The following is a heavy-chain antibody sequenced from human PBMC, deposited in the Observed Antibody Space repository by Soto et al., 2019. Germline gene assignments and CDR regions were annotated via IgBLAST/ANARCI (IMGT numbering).Heavy chain of an antibody. V-gene: IGHV3-21*01. J-gene: IGHJ3*02. CDR3: GRELYRGGGGAFDI. D-gene: IGHD1-26*01. CDR2: ISSSSSYI. Sequence: EVQLVESGGGLVKPGGSLRLSCAASGFTFSSYSMNWVRQAPGKGLEWVSSISSSSSYIYYADSVKGRFTISRDNAKKSLYLQMNSLGAEDTAVYYCGRELYRGGGGAFDIWGQGTMVTVSS. CDR1: GFTFSSYS.